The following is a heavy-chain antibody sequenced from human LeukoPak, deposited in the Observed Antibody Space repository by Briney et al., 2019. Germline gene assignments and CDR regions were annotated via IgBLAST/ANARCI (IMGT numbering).Heavy chain of an antibody. V-gene: IGHV3-48*01. Sequence: GGSLRLSCAASGFTFSSYSMNWVRQAPGKGLEWVSYISSSSSTIYYADSVKGRFTISRDNAKNSLYLQMNSLRAEDTAVYYCARASGRSYYYYYYMDVWGKGTTVTVSS. CDR1: GFTFSSYS. CDR2: ISSSSSTI. CDR3: ARASGRSYYYYYYMDV. D-gene: IGHD6-19*01. J-gene: IGHJ6*03.